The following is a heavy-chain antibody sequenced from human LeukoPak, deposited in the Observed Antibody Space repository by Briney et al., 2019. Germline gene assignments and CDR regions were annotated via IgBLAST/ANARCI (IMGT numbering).Heavy chain of an antibody. V-gene: IGHV3-23*01. J-gene: IGHJ4*02. CDR3: AKEVKDTGYYHLDN. CDR1: GFAFRNYT. Sequence: GGSLRLSCAASGFAFRNYTMTWVRQAPGKGLEWVSAISGSGGSTYYADSVKGRFTISRDNSKNTLYLQMNRLRDEDTALFYCAKEVKDTGYYHLDNWGQGTLVTVSS. CDR2: ISGSGGST. D-gene: IGHD3-3*01.